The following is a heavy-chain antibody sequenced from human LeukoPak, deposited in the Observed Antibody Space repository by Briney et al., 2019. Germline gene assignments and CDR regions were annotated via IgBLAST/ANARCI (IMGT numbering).Heavy chain of an antibody. CDR2: IIPIFGTA. D-gene: IGHD6-13*01. V-gene: IGHV1-69*06. CDR3: ATIAAAGNGVDY. CDR1: GYTFTSYG. J-gene: IGHJ4*02. Sequence: ASVKVSCKASGYTFTSYGISWVRQAPGQGLEWMGGIIPIFGTANYAQKFQGRVTITADKSTSTAYMELSSLRSEDTAVYYCATIAAAGNGVDYWGQGTLVTVSS.